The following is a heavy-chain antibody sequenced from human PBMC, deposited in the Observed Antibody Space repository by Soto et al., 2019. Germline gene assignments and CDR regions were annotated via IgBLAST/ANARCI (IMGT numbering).Heavy chain of an antibody. CDR2: IYTSGST. D-gene: IGHD6-6*01. CDR3: SGSFSYSSSSSHY. V-gene: IGHV4-4*07. J-gene: IGHJ4*02. Sequence: QALPCTGSGGSISHYYWNWIRQPAGKGLEWIGRIYTSGSTNYNPSLKSRVTMSVATSKIQFPLRVRSVTAAVTAVYYCSGSFSYSSSSSHYWGQGTLFTVSS. CDR1: GGSISHYY.